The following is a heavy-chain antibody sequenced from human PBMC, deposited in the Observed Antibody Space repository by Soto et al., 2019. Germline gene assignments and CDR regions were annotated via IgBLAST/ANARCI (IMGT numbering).Heavy chain of an antibody. D-gene: IGHD2-2*02. CDR1: GFTFSSYG. Sequence: QVQLVESGGGVVQPGRSLRLSCAASGFTFSSYGMHWVRQAPGKGLEWVAVISYDGSNKYYADSVKGRFTISRDKSKNTLYVQMNSLRAEDTAVYYCAKDSCSSTSCYTAYYYYGMDVWGQGTTVTVSS. V-gene: IGHV3-30*18. J-gene: IGHJ6*02. CDR2: ISYDGSNK. CDR3: AKDSCSSTSCYTAYYYYGMDV.